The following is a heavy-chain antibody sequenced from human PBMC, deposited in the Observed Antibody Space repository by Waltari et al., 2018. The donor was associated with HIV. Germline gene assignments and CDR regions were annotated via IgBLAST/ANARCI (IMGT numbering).Heavy chain of an antibody. D-gene: IGHD3-22*01. CDR3: AKDRSYDSSGYFDY. J-gene: IGHJ4*02. CDR1: GFTFSRYA. Sequence: EVQLLESGGDLQQPGGSLRLSCAASGFTFSRYAMSLARQAPGGGLEWVSSINGGTTGTFYAYSVKGRFTISRDSSKNTLYLQMNSLRAEDTAVYYCAKDRSYDSSGYFDYWGEGTLVTVSS. CDR2: INGGTTGT. V-gene: IGHV3-23*01.